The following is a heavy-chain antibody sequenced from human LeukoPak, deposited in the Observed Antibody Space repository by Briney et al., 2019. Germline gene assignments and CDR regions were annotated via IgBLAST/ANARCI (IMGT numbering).Heavy chain of an antibody. CDR1: GYTFTVYY. CDR3: ARDLIVVVPAAMFQVDY. CDR2: INPNSGGT. Sequence: ASVTLSFTASGYTFTVYYMHWVRQAPGQGLEWMGWINPNSGGTNYAQKFQGRVTMTRDTSISTAYMELSRLRSADTAVYYCARDLIVVVPAAMFQVDYWGQGTLVTVSS. D-gene: IGHD2-2*01. V-gene: IGHV1-2*02. J-gene: IGHJ4*02.